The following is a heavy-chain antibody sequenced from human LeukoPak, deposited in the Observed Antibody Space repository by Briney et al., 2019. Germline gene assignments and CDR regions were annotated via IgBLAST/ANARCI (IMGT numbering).Heavy chain of an antibody. J-gene: IGHJ5*02. V-gene: IGHV4-38-2*01. CDR3: ARVQDLGYCSSTSCRDWFDP. CDR2: IYHSGST. D-gene: IGHD2-2*01. CDR1: GYSISSGYY. Sequence: PSETLSLTCAVSGYSISSGYYWGWIRQPPGKGLEWIGSIYHSGSTYYNPSLKSRVTISVDTSKNQFSLKLSSVTAADTALYYCARVQDLGYCSSTSCRDWFDPWGQGTLVTVSS.